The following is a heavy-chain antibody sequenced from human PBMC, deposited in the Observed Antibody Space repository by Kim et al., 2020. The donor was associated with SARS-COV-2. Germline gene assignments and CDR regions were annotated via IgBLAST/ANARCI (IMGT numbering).Heavy chain of an antibody. J-gene: IGHJ2*01. D-gene: IGHD2-21*02. CDR1: GGTFSSYA. V-gene: IGHV1-69*13. CDR2: IIPIFGTA. CDR3: VGEFTVVTPVGYFDL. Sequence: SVKVSCKASGGTFSSYAINWVRQAPGQGLEWMGGIIPIFGTANYAQKFQGRVTITADESTSTAYMELSSLRSEDTAVYYCVGEFTVVTPVGYFDLWGRGTLVTVSS.